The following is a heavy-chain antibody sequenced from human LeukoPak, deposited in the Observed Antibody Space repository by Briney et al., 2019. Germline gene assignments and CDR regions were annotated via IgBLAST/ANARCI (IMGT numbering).Heavy chain of an antibody. J-gene: IGHJ4*02. CDR3: AREGDDYYDSSGYYLN. D-gene: IGHD3-22*01. CDR1: GYTFTSYG. Sequence: ASVKVSCKASGYTFTSYGISWVRQARGQGLEWMGWISAYNGNTNYAQKLQGRVTMTTDTSTSTAYMELRSLRSDDTAVYYCAREGDDYYDSSGYYLNWGQGTLVTVSS. V-gene: IGHV1-18*01. CDR2: ISAYNGNT.